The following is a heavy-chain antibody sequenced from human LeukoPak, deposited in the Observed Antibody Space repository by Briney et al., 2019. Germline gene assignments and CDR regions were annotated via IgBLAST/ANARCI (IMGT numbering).Heavy chain of an antibody. V-gene: IGHV4-4*07. CDR3: ARERASYYDILTEGWYFDL. Sequence: SETLSLTCTVSGGSISSYYWSWIRQPAGKGLEWIGRIYTSGSTNYNPSLKSRGTMSVDTSKNQCSLTLSSVTAADTAVYYCARERASYYDILTEGWYFDLWGRGTLVTVSS. J-gene: IGHJ2*01. CDR2: IYTSGST. D-gene: IGHD3-9*01. CDR1: GGSISSYY.